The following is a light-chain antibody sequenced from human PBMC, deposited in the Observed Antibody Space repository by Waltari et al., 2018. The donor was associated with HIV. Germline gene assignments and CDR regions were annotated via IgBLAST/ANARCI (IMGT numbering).Light chain of an antibody. J-gene: IGLJ3*02. CDR1: SCDVGDYY. Sequence: QSALTQPASVSGSPGQSISISCTGTSCDVGDYYVSWYQHHSGKAHRVIIYGVTIRPSGVSHRLSGSRSGNTASLTISGRLPEDEDDYFCSSYKSSATPEFGGGTRLTVL. CDR2: GVT. CDR3: SSYKSSATPE. V-gene: IGLV2-14*01.